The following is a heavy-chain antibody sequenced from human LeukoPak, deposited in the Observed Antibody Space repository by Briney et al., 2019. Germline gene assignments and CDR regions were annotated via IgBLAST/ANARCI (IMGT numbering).Heavy chain of an antibody. CDR3: AKGSITMIVVVITPFDY. CDR2: ISGSGGST. V-gene: IGHV3-23*01. D-gene: IGHD3-22*01. J-gene: IGHJ4*02. CDR1: GFTFSSYA. Sequence: PGGSLRLSCAASGFTFSSYAMSWVRRAPGKGLEWVSAISGSGGSTYYADSVKGRFTISRDNSKNTLYLQVNSLRAEDTAVYYCAKGSITMIVVVITPFDYWGQGTLVTVSS.